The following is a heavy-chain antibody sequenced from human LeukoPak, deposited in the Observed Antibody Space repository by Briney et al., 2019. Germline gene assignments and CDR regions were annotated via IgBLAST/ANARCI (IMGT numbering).Heavy chain of an antibody. CDR2: ISAYNGNT. J-gene: IGHJ6*03. CDR3: GRDPPVTLQYYYYYMDV. Sequence: ASVKVSCKASGYTFTGYGISWVRQAPGQGLEWMGRISAYNGNTNYPQKFQGRLTMPTDTDTRTAYMELRSLRSDDTAVYYCGRDPPVTLQYYYYYMDVWGKGTTVTVS. CDR1: GYTFTGYG. V-gene: IGHV1-18*01. D-gene: IGHD5-24*01.